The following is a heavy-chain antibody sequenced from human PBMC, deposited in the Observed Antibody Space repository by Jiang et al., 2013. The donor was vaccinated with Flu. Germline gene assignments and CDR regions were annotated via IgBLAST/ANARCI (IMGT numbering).Heavy chain of an antibody. J-gene: IGHJ4*02. D-gene: IGHD1-7*01. V-gene: IGHV1-3*01. CDR1: GFSFTTYH. CDR2: VHSSSGDT. Sequence: GAEVKKPGASVRVSCKTSGFSFTTYHIHWVRQAPGQSLEWMGWVHSSSGDTIYSQKFQDRVTFTRDTSATTAYMEVRSLRSEDTAIYYCAAFPYVSAGTSHWGQGTLITVSS. CDR3: AAFPYVSAGTSH.